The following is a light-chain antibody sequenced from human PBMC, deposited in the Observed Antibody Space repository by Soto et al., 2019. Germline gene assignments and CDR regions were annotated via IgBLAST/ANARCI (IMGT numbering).Light chain of an antibody. Sequence: QSVLTQPPSASGTPGQRVTISCSGSNFNIGTNTVNWYQQLPGTAPKFVIYSNNQRPSGVPDRFSGSKSGTSASLAISGLQSEDEADYYCAAWDDSLNSYVFGPGTKVTVL. V-gene: IGLV1-44*01. J-gene: IGLJ1*01. CDR2: SNN. CDR1: NFNIGTNT. CDR3: AAWDDSLNSYV.